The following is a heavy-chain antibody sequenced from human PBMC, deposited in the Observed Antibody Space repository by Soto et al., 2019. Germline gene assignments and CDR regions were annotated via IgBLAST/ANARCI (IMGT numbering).Heavy chain of an antibody. Sequence: EVQLLESGGGLVQPGRSLRLSCTASGFTFSTYGMSWVRQAPGKGLEWVSSLSGDGTTTYYIDSVKGRFTISRDNSRNTLSLQMNSLRTEDTAVYYCAKDISFDTSAYNYWGQGILVTVSS. CDR3: AKDISFDTSAYNY. D-gene: IGHD3-22*01. V-gene: IGHV3-23*01. CDR1: GFTFSTYG. CDR2: LSGDGTTT. J-gene: IGHJ4*02.